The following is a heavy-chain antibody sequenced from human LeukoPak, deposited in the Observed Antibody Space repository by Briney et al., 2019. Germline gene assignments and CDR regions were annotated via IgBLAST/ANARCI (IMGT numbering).Heavy chain of an antibody. CDR2: INPNSGGT. Sequence: ASVKVSCKASGYIFSDYWIHWVRQAPGQGLEWMGWINPNSGGTNYAQKFQGRVTMTRDTSISTAYMELSRLRSDDTAVYYCARSHDYGDYGGYYYYYMDVWGKGTTVTVSS. V-gene: IGHV1-2*02. D-gene: IGHD4-17*01. J-gene: IGHJ6*03. CDR3: ARSHDYGDYGGYYYYYMDV. CDR1: GYIFSDYW.